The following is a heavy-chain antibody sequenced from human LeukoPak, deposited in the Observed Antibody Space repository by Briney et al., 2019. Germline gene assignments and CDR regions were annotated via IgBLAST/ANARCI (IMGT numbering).Heavy chain of an antibody. D-gene: IGHD2-2*02. CDR2: ISYDGSNK. CDR1: GFTFSSYT. J-gene: IGHJ4*02. V-gene: IGHV3-30-3*01. Sequence: QPGRSLRLSCAASGFTFSSYTMHWVRQAPGQGLEWVAVISYDGSNKYYADSVKGRFTISGDTSKNTLYLQMNSLRAEDTAVYYCARDRCSSTSCYTHYFDYWGQGTLVTVSS. CDR3: ARDRCSSTSCYTHYFDY.